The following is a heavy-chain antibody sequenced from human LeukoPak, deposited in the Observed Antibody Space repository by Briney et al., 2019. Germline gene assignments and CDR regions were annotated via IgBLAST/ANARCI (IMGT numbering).Heavy chain of an antibody. D-gene: IGHD3-9*01. CDR1: GFIFSSFE. Sequence: PGGSLRLSCAASGFIFSSFEMNWVRQAPGKGLEWVSYIGSSGRTIYYADSVKGRFTISRDNAKNSMYLQMNSLRAEDTAVYYCARARSTGYYVADYWGQGTLVTVSS. CDR2: IGSSGRTI. V-gene: IGHV3-48*03. CDR3: ARARSTGYYVADY. J-gene: IGHJ4*02.